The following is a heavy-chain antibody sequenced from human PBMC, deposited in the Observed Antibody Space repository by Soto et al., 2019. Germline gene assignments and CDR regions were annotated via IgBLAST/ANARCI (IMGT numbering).Heavy chain of an antibody. J-gene: IGHJ6*02. Sequence: PSETLSLTCTVSGCSISSYYWSWIRQHPGKGLEWIGFIYYAKSTKYNPSLNSRVTISVDTTKNQFSLKLSSVTAADTAMYYCARQSEYYYATGRAAPLYGMDVWGQGTTVTVSS. CDR2: IYYAKST. CDR1: GCSISSYY. CDR3: ARQSEYYYATGRAAPLYGMDV. V-gene: IGHV4-59*08. D-gene: IGHD3-10*01.